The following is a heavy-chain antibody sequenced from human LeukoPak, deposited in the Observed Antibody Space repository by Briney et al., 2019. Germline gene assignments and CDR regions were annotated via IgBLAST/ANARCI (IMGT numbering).Heavy chain of an antibody. CDR1: GYTFTSYG. CDR3: ARDRYYDILTGHDY. Sequence: ASVKVSCKASGYTFTSYGISWVRQAPGQGREWMGWISAYNGNTNYAQKLQGRVTMTTDTSTSTAYMELRSLRSDDTAVYYCARDRYYDILTGHDYWGQGTLVTVSS. J-gene: IGHJ4*02. V-gene: IGHV1-18*01. D-gene: IGHD3-9*01. CDR2: ISAYNGNT.